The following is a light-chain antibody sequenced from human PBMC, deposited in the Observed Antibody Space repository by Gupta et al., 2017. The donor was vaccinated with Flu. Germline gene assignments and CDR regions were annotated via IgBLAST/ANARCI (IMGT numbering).Light chain of an antibody. Sequence: DIVMTQSPDFLAVSLGERATINCKSSQSLLYSYTNKNYLAWYQQKLGKPPKLLIYWASTRESGVPDRFSGSGSGTDFTLTISSLQAEDVAVYYCQQYYSSPYTFGQGTKLEIK. J-gene: IGKJ2*01. V-gene: IGKV4-1*01. CDR1: QSLLYSYTNKNY. CDR2: WAS. CDR3: QQYYSSPYT.